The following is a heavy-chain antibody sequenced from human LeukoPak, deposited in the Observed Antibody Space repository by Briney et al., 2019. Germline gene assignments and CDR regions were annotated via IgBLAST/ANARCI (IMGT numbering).Heavy chain of an antibody. CDR2: IYYSGST. CDR1: GGSISSYY. Sequence: SETLSLTCTVSGGSISSYYWSWIRQPPGKGLEWIGYIYYSGSTNYNPSLKSRVTISVDTSKNQFSLKLSSVTAADTAVYYCARNIVDIVVVPAAIRTRDYYYYMDVWGKGTTVTVSS. J-gene: IGHJ6*03. V-gene: IGHV4-59*01. CDR3: ARNIVDIVVVPAAIRTRDYYYYMDV. D-gene: IGHD2-2*02.